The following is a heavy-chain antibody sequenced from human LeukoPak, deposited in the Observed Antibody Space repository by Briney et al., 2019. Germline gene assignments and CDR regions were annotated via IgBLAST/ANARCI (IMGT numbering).Heavy chain of an antibody. J-gene: IGHJ6*04. CDR2: ISGSGSTI. CDR3: AELGITMIGGV. D-gene: IGHD3-10*02. Sequence: PGGSLRLSCAASGFSFSSYEMDWVRQAPGKGLEWVSYISGSGSTIYYADSVKGRFTISRDNAKNSLYLQMNSLRAEDTAVYYCAELGITMIGGVWGKGTTVTISS. V-gene: IGHV3-48*03. CDR1: GFSFSSYE.